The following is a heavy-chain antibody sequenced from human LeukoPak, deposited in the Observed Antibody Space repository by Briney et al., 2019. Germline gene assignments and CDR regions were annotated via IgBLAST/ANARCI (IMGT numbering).Heavy chain of an antibody. CDR1: GGSISSYY. CDR3: AREHSSSWYAGNWFDP. J-gene: IGHJ5*02. D-gene: IGHD6-13*01. CDR2: IYTSGST. V-gene: IGHV4-4*07. Sequence: SSETLSLTCTVSGGSISSYYWSWIRQPAGKGLEWIGRIYTSGSTNYNPSLKSRVTMSVDTSKNQFSLKLSSVTAADTAVYYCAREHSSSWYAGNWFDPWGQGTLVTVSS.